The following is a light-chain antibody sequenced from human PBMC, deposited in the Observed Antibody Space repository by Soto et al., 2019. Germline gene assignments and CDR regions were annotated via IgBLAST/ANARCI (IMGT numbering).Light chain of an antibody. CDR3: QQRANWPIT. CDR2: DAS. V-gene: IGKV3-11*01. J-gene: IGKJ5*01. CDR1: QSVSSY. Sequence: EIVLTQSPATLSLSPGERATLSCRASQSVSSYLAWYQQKPGQAPRLLIYDASNRATGIPARFSGSGSGTDFTLTISSLEPEDSAIYHCQQRANWPITFGHGTRLEI.